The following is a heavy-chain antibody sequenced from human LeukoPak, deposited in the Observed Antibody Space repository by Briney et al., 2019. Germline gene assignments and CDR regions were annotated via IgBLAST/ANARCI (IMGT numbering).Heavy chain of an antibody. J-gene: IGHJ4*02. CDR3: AKDGTSYYYIYY. CDR1: GFTFNNYG. CDR2: IRYDGSNT. V-gene: IGHV3-30*02. Sequence: PEGSLRLSCAASGFTFNNYGMHWVRQAPGKGLEWLAFIRYDGSNTYYADSVKGRFTVSRDDSKNTLYLQMNSLRGDDTAVYYCAKDGTSYYYIYYWGQGTLVTVSS. D-gene: IGHD2/OR15-2a*01.